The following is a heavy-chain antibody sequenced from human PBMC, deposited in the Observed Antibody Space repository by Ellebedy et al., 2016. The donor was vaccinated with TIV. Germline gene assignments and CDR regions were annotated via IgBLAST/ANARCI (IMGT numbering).Heavy chain of an antibody. CDR1: GGSFSGYY. CDR2: INHSGSI. D-gene: IGHD6-19*01. J-gene: IGHJ3*02. CDR3: ARIRYTSGWYAAFDI. V-gene: IGHV4-34*01. Sequence: MPSETLSLTCAVYGGSFSGYYWSWIRQPPGKGLEWIGEINHSGSINYNPSLKSRVTFSLDKSKSQFYLKLSSVTAADTAVYHCARIRYTSGWYAAFDIWGQGTMVIVSS.